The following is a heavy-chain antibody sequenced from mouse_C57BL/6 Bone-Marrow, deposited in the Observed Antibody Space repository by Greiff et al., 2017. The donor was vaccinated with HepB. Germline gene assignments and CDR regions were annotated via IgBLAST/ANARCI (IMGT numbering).Heavy chain of an antibody. CDR1: GYTFTSYG. D-gene: IGHD1-1*01. CDR3: ARYYYGGFAY. J-gene: IGHJ3*01. CDR2: IYPRSGNT. V-gene: IGHV1-81*01. Sequence: QVQLKQSGAELARPGASVKLSCKASGYTFTSYGISWVKQRTGQGLEWIGEIYPRSGNTYYNEKFKGKATLTADKSSSTAYMELRSLTSEDSAVYFCARYYYGGFAYWGQGTLVTVSA.